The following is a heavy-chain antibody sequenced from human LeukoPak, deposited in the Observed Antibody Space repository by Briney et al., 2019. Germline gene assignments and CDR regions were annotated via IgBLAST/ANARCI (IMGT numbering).Heavy chain of an antibody. Sequence: PGGSLRLSCAASGFTLSDHYIDWVRQAPGKGLEWVGRSGNKADSYTTEYAASVNGRFTISRDGSKNSLYLQMNSLKSEDTAVYHCTRVQAGRSGLMDVWGRGTTVTVSS. CDR3: TRVQAGRSGLMDV. CDR2: SGNKADSYTT. V-gene: IGHV3-72*01. J-gene: IGHJ6*02. D-gene: IGHD2-8*02. CDR1: GFTLSDHY.